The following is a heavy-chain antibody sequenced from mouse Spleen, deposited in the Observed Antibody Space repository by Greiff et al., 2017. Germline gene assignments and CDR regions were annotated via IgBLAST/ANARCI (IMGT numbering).Heavy chain of an antibody. CDR2: IHPSDSDT. V-gene: IGHV1-74*01. D-gene: IGHD1-2*01. Sequence: VQLQQPGAELVKPGASVKVSCKASSYTFTSYWMHWVKQRPGQGLEWIGRIHPSDSDTNYNQKFKGKATLTVDKSSSTAYMQLSSLTSEDSAVYYCAISYSDYGLAYWGQGTLVTVSA. CDR1: SYTFTSYW. J-gene: IGHJ3*01. CDR3: AISYSDYGLAY.